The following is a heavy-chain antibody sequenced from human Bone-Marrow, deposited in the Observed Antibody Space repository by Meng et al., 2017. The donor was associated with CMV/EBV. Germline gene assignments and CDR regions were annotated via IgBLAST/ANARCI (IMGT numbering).Heavy chain of an antibody. D-gene: IGHD3-10*01. CDR1: GYPFTNYR. Sequence: GYPFTNYRITWLRQAPGHGLEWMGRISAYSGNTGFAEKFKGRVTMTTDTSTNTVFMDLRSLRSDDTAVYYCARDWEDYYGSKRAFDFWGQGTLVTVSS. J-gene: IGHJ4*02. CDR3: ARDWEDYYGSKRAFDF. V-gene: IGHV1-18*01. CDR2: ISAYSGNT.